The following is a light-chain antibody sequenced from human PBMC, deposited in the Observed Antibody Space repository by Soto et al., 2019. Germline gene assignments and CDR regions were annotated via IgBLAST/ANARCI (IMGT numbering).Light chain of an antibody. CDR3: SSSAGIYHYLV. CDR1: SSDIGGYNS. CDR2: EVN. Sequence: QSVLTQPPSASGSPGQSVTISCTGTSSDIGGYNSVSWYQQHPGKAPRLMIYEVNKRPSGVLDRFSGSKSGYTASLTVSGLQTEDEAFYYCSSSAGIYHYLVFGGGTKLTVL. V-gene: IGLV2-8*01. J-gene: IGLJ3*02.